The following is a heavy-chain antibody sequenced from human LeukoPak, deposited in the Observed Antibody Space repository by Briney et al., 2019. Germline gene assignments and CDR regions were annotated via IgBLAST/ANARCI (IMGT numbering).Heavy chain of an antibody. CDR2: INPNSGGT. V-gene: IGHV1-2*02. Sequence: ASVKVSCKASGYAFTGYYMHWVRQAPGQGLEWMGWINPNSGGTNYAQKFQGRVTMTRDTSISTAYMELSRLRSDDTAVYYCARLSGFLEAGLPASFDYWGQGTLVTVSS. CDR3: ARLSGFLEAGLPASFDY. J-gene: IGHJ4*02. CDR1: GYAFTGYY. D-gene: IGHD3-3*01.